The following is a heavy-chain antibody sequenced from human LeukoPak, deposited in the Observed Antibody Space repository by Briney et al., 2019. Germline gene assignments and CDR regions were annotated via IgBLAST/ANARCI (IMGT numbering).Heavy chain of an antibody. CDR1: GGSISSGDYY. CDR2: ICCGGST. CDR3: ARDLYRYSRGILYYGMDV. Sequence: PSQTLSLTCTVSGGSISSGDYYWSWIRQPPGKGLEWIGYICCGGSTTYNPSLKSRVTISVDTSKNQFSLTLSSVTAADSAVYYCARDLYRYSRGILYYGMDVWGQGTTVTVSS. J-gene: IGHJ6*02. D-gene: IGHD2-21*01. V-gene: IGHV4-61*08.